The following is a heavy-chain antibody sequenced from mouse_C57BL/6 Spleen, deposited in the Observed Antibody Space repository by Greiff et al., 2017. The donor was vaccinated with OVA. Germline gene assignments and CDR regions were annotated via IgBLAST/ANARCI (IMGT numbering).Heavy chain of an antibody. V-gene: IGHV1-53*01. CDR3: ARWVVTTGGYFDY. D-gene: IGHD2-2*01. CDR2: INPSNGGT. CDR1: GYTFTSYW. Sequence: QLQQPGTELVKPGASVKLSCKASGYTFTSYWMHWVKQRPGQGLEWIGNINPSNGGTNYNEKFKSKATLTVDKSSSTAYMQLSSLTSEDSAVYYCARWVVTTGGYFDYWGQGTTLTVSS. J-gene: IGHJ2*01.